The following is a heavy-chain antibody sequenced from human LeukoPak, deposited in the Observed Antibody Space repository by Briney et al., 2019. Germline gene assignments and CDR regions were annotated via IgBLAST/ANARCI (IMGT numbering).Heavy chain of an antibody. Sequence: GGSLRLSCAASGFTFSDHYMDWVRQAPGKGLEWVGRTRNKANSYTTEYAASVKGRFTISRDDSKNSLYLQMNSLKTEDTAVYYCARVAKYYYGSETYYFFEHWGQGTPVTASS. J-gene: IGHJ4*02. CDR3: ARVAKYYYGSETYYFFEH. CDR2: TRNKANSYTT. CDR1: GFTFSDHY. V-gene: IGHV3-72*01. D-gene: IGHD3-10*01.